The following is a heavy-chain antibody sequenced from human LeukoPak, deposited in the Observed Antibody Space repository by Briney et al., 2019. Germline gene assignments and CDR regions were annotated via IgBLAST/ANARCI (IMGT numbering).Heavy chain of an antibody. CDR3: ARGCGGTPGCYIIDN. D-gene: IGHD2-21*01. Sequence: GGSLRLSCEASGFTFSSLGMHWVRQPPGKGLEWVAVIWNDGSDKYYGDSVKGRFTVSRDNSKNTLYLQMDSLRAEDTAVYYCARGCGGTPGCYIIDNWGQGTLVTVSS. CDR2: IWNDGSDK. J-gene: IGHJ4*02. CDR1: GFTFSSLG. V-gene: IGHV3-33*01.